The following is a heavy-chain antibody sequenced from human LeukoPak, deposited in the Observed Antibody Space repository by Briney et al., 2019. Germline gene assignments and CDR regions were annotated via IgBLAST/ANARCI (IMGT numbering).Heavy chain of an antibody. CDR3: AASGETFDI. Sequence: AAVKVSCKAAGGTFSSYAISWVRQGPGQGLEWMGRIIPILRIATYAQKFQGRVTITADKSTSPAYMELSSLRSEDTAVYSCAASGETFDIWGQGTMVPVSS. CDR2: IIPILRIA. J-gene: IGHJ3*02. CDR1: GGTFSSYA. V-gene: IGHV1-69*04. D-gene: IGHD2-15*01.